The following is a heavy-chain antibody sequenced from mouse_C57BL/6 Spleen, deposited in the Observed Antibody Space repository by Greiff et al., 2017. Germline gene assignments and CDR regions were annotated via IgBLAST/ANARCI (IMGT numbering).Heavy chain of an antibody. CDR1: GYAFSSYW. J-gene: IGHJ1*03. CDR2: IYPGDGDT. CDR3: ARYPFPYYGSSHWYFDV. V-gene: IGHV1-80*01. D-gene: IGHD1-1*01. Sequence: QVQLQQSGAELVKPGASVKISCKASGYAFSSYWMNWVKQRPGKGLEWIGQIYPGDGDTNYNGKFKGKATLTADKSSSTAYMQLSSLTSEDSAVYFCARYPFPYYGSSHWYFDVWGTGTTVTVSS.